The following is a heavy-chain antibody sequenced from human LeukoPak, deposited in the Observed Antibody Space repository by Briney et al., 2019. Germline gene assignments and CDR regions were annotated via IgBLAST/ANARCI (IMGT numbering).Heavy chain of an antibody. D-gene: IGHD5-18*01. Sequence: GGSLRLSCAASGFTFSSYEMNWVRQAPGKGLEWVSYISSSGSTIYYADSVKGRFTISRDNSKNTLYLQMNSLRAEDTAVYYCAKSGSYGYSDYYYYMDVWGKGTTVTVSS. CDR1: GFTFSSYE. CDR2: ISSSGSTI. V-gene: IGHV3-48*03. J-gene: IGHJ6*03. CDR3: AKSGSYGYSDYYYYMDV.